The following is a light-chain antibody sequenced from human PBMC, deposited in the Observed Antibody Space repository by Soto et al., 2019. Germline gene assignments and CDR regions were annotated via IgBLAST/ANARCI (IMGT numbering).Light chain of an antibody. V-gene: IGLV1-44*01. J-gene: IGLJ1*01. CDR1: NSNIGSNT. CDR2: YDN. Sequence: QSVLTQPPSASGTPGQRVTISCSGSNSNIGSNTVNWYQQLPGTAPKLLIYYDNLRPSGVPDRISGSKSGTSASLAISGLQSDDEAYYYCAAWDDSLNGRVFGTGTKLTVL. CDR3: AAWDDSLNGRV.